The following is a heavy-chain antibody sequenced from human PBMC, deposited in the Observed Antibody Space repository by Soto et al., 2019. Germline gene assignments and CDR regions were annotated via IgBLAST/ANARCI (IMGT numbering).Heavy chain of an antibody. CDR1: GFTFSSYS. Sequence: EVQLVESGGGLVKPGGSLRLSCAASGFTFSSYSMNWVRQAPGKGLEWVSSISSSSSYIYYADSETGRFTISRDNAKNSLYLQMNSLRAEDTAVYYCARARGAVTTLVDYWGQGTLVTVSS. V-gene: IGHV3-21*01. J-gene: IGHJ4*02. CDR2: ISSSSSYI. CDR3: ARARGAVTTLVDY. D-gene: IGHD4-17*01.